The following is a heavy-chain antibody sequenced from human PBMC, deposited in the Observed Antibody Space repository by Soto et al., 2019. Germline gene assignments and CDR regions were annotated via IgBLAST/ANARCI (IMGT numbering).Heavy chain of an antibody. Sequence: GGSLRLSCAASGFTFNIYGMHWVRQAPDKGLEWVALISYDGSNQYYADSVKGRFTISRDNSKNTLFLQMNSLRADDTAVYYCAKDQASGPCSFDSWGQGTLVTVSS. CDR2: ISYDGSNQ. CDR3: AKDQASGPCSFDS. CDR1: GFTFNIYG. V-gene: IGHV3-30*18. J-gene: IGHJ4*02.